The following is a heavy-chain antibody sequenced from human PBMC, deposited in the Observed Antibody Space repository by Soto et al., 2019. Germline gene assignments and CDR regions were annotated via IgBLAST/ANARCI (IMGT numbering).Heavy chain of an antibody. CDR2: ISAYNGNT. D-gene: IGHD2-2*01. CDR1: GYTFTSYG. V-gene: IGHV1-18*01. CDR3: ARVRGDIVVVPAYYYYYYMDV. Sequence: ASVKVSCKASGYTFTSYGISWVRQAPGQGLKWMGWISAYNGNTNYAQKLQGRVTMTTDTSTSTAYMELRSLRSDDTAVYYCARVRGDIVVVPAYYYYYYMDVWGKGTTVTVSS. J-gene: IGHJ6*03.